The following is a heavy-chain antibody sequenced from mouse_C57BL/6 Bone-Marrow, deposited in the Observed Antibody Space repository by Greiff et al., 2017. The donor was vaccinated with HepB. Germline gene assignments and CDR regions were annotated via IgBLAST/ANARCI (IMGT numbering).Heavy chain of an antibody. CDR3: GRDYDGSSYEAWFAY. Sequence: VQLQQSGSELRSPGSSVKLSCKAFDSEVFPIAYMSWVRRKPGHGFEWIGGILPSIGRTIYGEKFEDKATLDADTLSNTAYLELNSLTSEDSAIYDCGRDYDGSSYEAWFAYWGQGTLVTVSA. CDR2: ILPSIGRT. CDR1: DSEVFPIAY. J-gene: IGHJ3*01. V-gene: IGHV15-2*01. D-gene: IGHD1-1*01.